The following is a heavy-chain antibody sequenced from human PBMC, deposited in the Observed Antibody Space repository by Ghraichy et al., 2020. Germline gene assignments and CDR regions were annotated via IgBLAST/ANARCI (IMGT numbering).Heavy chain of an antibody. Sequence: SETLSLTCTVSSGSISSYYWSWIRQPAGKGLEWIGRIYTSGSTNYNPSLKSRVTMSVDTSKNQFSLKLSSVTAADTAVYYCAREARDSSGYGDWYFDLWGRGTLVTVSS. V-gene: IGHV4-4*07. CDR3: AREARDSSGYGDWYFDL. D-gene: IGHD3-22*01. CDR1: SGSISSYY. J-gene: IGHJ2*01. CDR2: IYTSGST.